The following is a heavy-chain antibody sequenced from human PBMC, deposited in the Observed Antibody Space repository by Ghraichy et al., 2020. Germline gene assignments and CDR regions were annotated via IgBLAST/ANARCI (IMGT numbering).Heavy chain of an antibody. CDR2: IYYSGST. CDR1: GGSISSSSYY. J-gene: IGHJ4*02. D-gene: IGHD2-15*01. Sequence: SETLSLTCTVSGGSISSSSYYWGWIRQPPGKGLEWIGSIYYSGSTYYNPSLKSRVTISVDTSKNQFSLKLSSVTAADTAVYYCASLYCSGGSCYFGYWGQGTLVTVSS. CDR3: ASLYCSGGSCYFGY. V-gene: IGHV4-39*01.